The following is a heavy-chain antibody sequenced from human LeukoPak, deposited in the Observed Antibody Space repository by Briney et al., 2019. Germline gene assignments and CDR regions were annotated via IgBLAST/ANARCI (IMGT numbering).Heavy chain of an antibody. J-gene: IGHJ4*02. Sequence: PSETLSLTCTVSGGSIIGYDWSWIRQPPGKGLEWIGYISYTGSTKFSPSLKSRLAMSVDTSSNQFSLHLSSVTAADTAVYYCARTWHYDSSDYFPFDNWGRGTLVTVSS. CDR2: ISYTGST. CDR1: GGSIIGYD. V-gene: IGHV4-59*08. CDR3: ARTWHYDSSDYFPFDN. D-gene: IGHD3-22*01.